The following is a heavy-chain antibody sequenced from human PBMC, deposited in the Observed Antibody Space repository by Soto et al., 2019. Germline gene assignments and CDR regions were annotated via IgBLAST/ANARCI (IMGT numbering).Heavy chain of an antibody. CDR2: ISWDGGST. CDR3: AKVGPPYYYYGMDV. J-gene: IGHJ6*02. V-gene: IGHV3-43*01. CDR1: GFTFDDYT. Sequence: PVGSLRLSCAASGFTFDDYTMHWVRQAPGKGLEWVSLISWDGGSTYYADSVKGRFTISRDNSKNSLYLQMNSLRTEDTALYYCAKVGPPYYYYGMDVWGQGTTVTVSS.